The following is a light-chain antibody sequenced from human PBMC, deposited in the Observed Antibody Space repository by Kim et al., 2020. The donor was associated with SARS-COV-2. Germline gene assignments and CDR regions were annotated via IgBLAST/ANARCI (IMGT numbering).Light chain of an antibody. CDR1: SSNIGTNS. CDR3: AAWDDSLNGYV. V-gene: IGLV1-44*01. Sequence: GQRVTIFCSGGSSNIGTNSVNWYQHLPGTAPKLLIYRNSQRPSGVPDRFSGSKSDSSASLAISGLQSEDEADYYCAAWDDSLNGYVFATGTKVTVL. CDR2: RNS. J-gene: IGLJ1*01.